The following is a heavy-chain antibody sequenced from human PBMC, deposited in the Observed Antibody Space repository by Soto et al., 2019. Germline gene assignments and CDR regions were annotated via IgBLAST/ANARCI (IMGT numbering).Heavy chain of an antibody. CDR2: INHSGST. CDR3: ARGHSKSNYGSGSYYNARGSTKFNLRSNNNWFDP. J-gene: IGHJ5*02. D-gene: IGHD3-10*01. CDR1: GESICRRGSY. V-gene: IGHV4-30-2*01. Sequence: SQTLPLTWPVSGESICRRGSYWYWIRPPPGKGLEWIGEINHSGSTNYNPSLKSRVTISVDTSKHQFSLKLSSVTAADTAVYYCARGHSKSNYGSGSYYNARGSTKFNLRSNNNWFDPWGQGTLVTVSS.